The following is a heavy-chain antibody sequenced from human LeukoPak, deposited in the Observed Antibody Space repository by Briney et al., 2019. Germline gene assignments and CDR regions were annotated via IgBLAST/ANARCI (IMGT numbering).Heavy chain of an antibody. CDR2: ISASSNYI. Sequence: KPGGSLRLSCAASGFTFSNTNMNWVRQAPGKGLKWVSFISASSNYIYYADSVKGRFTISRDNAQNSLYPQMNSLRAEDTAVYFCARVVNGYVDYWGQGTLVTVSS. V-gene: IGHV3-21*06. J-gene: IGHJ4*02. D-gene: IGHD2-8*01. CDR1: GFTFSNTN. CDR3: ARVVNGYVDY.